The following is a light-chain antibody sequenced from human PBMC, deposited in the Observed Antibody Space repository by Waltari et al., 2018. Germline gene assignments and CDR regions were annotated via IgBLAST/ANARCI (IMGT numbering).Light chain of an antibody. Sequence: ETGMTPSSGPLSVSPRGRTPLPCRASQNVNSHLAWYQQKFGQAPRLLIYGASNRAIGIPARFSGSGSGTEFTLTINSLQSEDFAVYYCQQYNNGPPGTFGQGTKVEFK. J-gene: IGKJ2*01. CDR1: QNVNSH. CDR3: QQYNNGPPGT. CDR2: GAS. V-gene: IGKV3-15*01.